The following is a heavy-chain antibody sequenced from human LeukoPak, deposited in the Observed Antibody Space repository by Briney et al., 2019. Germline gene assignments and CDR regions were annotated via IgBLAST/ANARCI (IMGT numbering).Heavy chain of an antibody. D-gene: IGHD6-19*01. CDR3: AKDRAVAMEYFQH. CDR2: ISWNSGSI. V-gene: IGHV3-9*01. CDR1: GFTFDDYA. Sequence: PGGSLRLSCAASGFTFDDYAMHWVRQAPGKGLEWVSGISWNSGSIGYADSVKGRFTISRDNAKNSLYLQMNSLRAEDTALYYCAKDRAVAMEYFQHRGQGTLVTVSS. J-gene: IGHJ1*01.